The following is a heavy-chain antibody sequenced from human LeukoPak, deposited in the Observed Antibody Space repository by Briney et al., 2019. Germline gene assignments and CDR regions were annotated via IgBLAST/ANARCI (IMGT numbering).Heavy chain of an antibody. D-gene: IGHD1-14*01. CDR2: INPSGGST. CDR1: GYTFTSYY. Sequence: ASVKVSCKASGYTFTSYYMHWVRQAPGQGLEWMGIINPSGGSTSYAQKFQGRVTMTRDTSTSTVYMELSSLRSEDTAVYYCARHPFRPGPEGPYYYYYGMDLWGQGTTVTVSS. V-gene: IGHV1-46*01. CDR3: ARHPFRPGPEGPYYYYYGMDL. J-gene: IGHJ6*02.